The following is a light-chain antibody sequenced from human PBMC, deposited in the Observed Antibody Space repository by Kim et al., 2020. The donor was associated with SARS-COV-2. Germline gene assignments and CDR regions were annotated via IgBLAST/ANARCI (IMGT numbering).Light chain of an antibody. V-gene: IGLV1-40*01. Sequence: RVTISCTGSSSNIGAGYDVHWYQQLPGTAPKLLIYGNSNRPSGVPDRFSGSKSGTSASLAITGLQAEDEAVYYCQSYDSSLSGVVFGGGTQLTVL. J-gene: IGLJ2*01. CDR2: GNS. CDR1: SSNIGAGYD. CDR3: QSYDSSLSGVV.